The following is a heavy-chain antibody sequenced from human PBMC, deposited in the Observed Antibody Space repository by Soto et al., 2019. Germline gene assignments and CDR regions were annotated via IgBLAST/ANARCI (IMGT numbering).Heavy chain of an antibody. J-gene: IGHJ3*02. CDR3: ARVSGTTKGVFDM. Sequence: QVQLVESGGGVVQPGRSLRLACAASGFTFSRNGMHWVSQAPGKGLEWVAGIWYDGSNKYYADSVNARFTISRDNSKNTLYLEMNSLRAEDTAVYYCARVSGTTKGVFDMWGQGTMVTVSS. CDR2: IWYDGSNK. CDR1: GFTFSRNG. V-gene: IGHV3-33*01. D-gene: IGHD1-7*01.